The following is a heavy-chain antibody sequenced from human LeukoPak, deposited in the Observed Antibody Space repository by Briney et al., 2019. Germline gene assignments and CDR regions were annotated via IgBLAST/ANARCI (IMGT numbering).Heavy chain of an antibody. CDR2: ISYDGSNK. V-gene: IGHV3-30*03. J-gene: IGHJ4*02. D-gene: IGHD6-13*01. Sequence: PGGSLRLSCAASGFTFSSYGMHWVRQAPGKGLEWVAVISYDGSNKYYADSVKGRFTISRDNSKNTLYLQMNSLRAEDTAVYYCARVYLSQQLVPGLDYWGQGTLVTVSS. CDR1: GFTFSSYG. CDR3: ARVYLSQQLVPGLDY.